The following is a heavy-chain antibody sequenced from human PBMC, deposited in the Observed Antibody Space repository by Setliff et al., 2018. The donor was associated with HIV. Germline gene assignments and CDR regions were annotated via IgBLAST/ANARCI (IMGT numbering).Heavy chain of an antibody. J-gene: IGHJ4*02. Sequence: LSETLSLTCSVSGDSISRYYWSWIRQSPARGLEWIGYVYHSGTTNFNPSLKSRVTMSLDTSRSQLSLNPRSVTAADTGVYYCARVALLNDHILTAPEYVDICGQGTQVTVSS. CDR1: GDSISRYY. CDR3: ARVALLNDHILTAPEYVDI. CDR2: VYHSGTT. V-gene: IGHV4-59*03. D-gene: IGHD2-15*01.